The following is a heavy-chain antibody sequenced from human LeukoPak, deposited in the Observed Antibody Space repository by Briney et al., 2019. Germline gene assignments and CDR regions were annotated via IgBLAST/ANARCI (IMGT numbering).Heavy chain of an antibody. CDR2: ISSDESEE. CDR3: AKGGVSSTYHPVDY. Sequence: GGSLRLSCAASGFIFSSYGMHWVRQAPGKGLEWVAGISSDESEEFYVGSVKGRFITSRDSSKSMLYLQMNSLRIEDTAVYYCAKGGVSSTYHPVDYWGQGTLVTVSP. D-gene: IGHD2-2*01. CDR1: GFIFSSYG. V-gene: IGHV3-30*18. J-gene: IGHJ4*02.